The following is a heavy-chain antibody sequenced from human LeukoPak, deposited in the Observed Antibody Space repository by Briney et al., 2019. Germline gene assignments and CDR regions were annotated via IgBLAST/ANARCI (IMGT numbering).Heavy chain of an antibody. CDR2: MNPNSGNT. Sequence: ASVKVSCKASGYTFTSYDINWVRQATGQGLEWMGWMNPNSGNTGCAQKFQGRVTMTRNTSISTAYMELSSLRSEDTAVYYCARERGSSSSFDYWGQGTLVTVSS. D-gene: IGHD6-6*01. J-gene: IGHJ4*02. CDR1: GYTFTSYD. V-gene: IGHV1-8*01. CDR3: ARERGSSSSFDY.